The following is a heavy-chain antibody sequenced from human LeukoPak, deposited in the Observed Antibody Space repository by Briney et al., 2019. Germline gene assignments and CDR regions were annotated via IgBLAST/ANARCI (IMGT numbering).Heavy chain of an antibody. Sequence: GGSLRLSCAASGFTFSSYTMSWVRQAPGKGLEWVSGVSGSGGNIHYADSVKGRFTISRDNAKNSLYLQMNSLRAEDKAVYYCARDSSPWSSSYDWFDPWGQGTLVTVSS. D-gene: IGHD6-13*01. CDR2: VSGSGGNI. CDR1: GFTFSSYT. CDR3: ARDSSPWSSSYDWFDP. J-gene: IGHJ5*02. V-gene: IGHV3-23*01.